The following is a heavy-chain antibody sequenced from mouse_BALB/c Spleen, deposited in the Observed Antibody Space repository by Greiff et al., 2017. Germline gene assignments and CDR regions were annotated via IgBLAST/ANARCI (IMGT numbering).Heavy chain of an antibody. J-gene: IGHJ2*01. CDR3: ARGEPYYYGSSYYFDY. D-gene: IGHD1-1*01. Sequence: VQLQQSGPGLVKPSQSLSLTCSVTGYSITSCYYWNWIRQPAGNKLEWMGYISYDGSNNYNPSLKNRISITRDTSKNQFFLKLNSVTTEDAATYYCARGEPYYYGSSYYFDYWGQGTTLTVSS. CDR2: ISYDGSN. V-gene: IGHV3-6*01. CDR1: GYSITSCYY.